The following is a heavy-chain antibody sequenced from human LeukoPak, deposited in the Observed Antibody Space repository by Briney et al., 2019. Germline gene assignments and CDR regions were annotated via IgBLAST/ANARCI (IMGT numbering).Heavy chain of an antibody. CDR1: GYSFTSYW. CDR2: SYPGDSDT. CDR3: ARRYYYDSSGYFDY. J-gene: IGHJ4*02. V-gene: IGHV5-51*01. D-gene: IGHD3-22*01. Sequence: GESLKISCKGSGYSFTSYWIGWVRQIPGKGLEWMGSSYPGDSDTRYSPSFQGQVTISADKAISTAYLQWSSLKASDTAMYYCARRYYYDSSGYFDYWGQGTLVTVSS.